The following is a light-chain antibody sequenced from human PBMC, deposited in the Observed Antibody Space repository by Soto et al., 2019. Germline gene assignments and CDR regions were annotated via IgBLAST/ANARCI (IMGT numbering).Light chain of an antibody. V-gene: IGLV2-11*01. CDR1: RSDVGGYNY. Sequence: QSALTQPRSVSGSPGQSVTISCTGTRSDVGGYNYVSWYQHHPGKAPKLMIYDVSKRPSGVPDRFSGSKSGNTASLTISGLQAEDEADYYCCSYAGSYVFGTGTQLTVL. CDR2: DVS. J-gene: IGLJ1*01. CDR3: CSYAGSYV.